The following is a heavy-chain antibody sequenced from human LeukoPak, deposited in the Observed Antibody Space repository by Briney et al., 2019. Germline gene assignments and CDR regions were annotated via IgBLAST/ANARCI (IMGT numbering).Heavy chain of an antibody. CDR2: INHIGSA. V-gene: IGHV4-39*07. J-gene: IGHJ3*01. CDR1: GGSISSSSYY. CDR3: ASLAAESSSPGHTG. Sequence: SETLSLTCTVSGGSISSSSYYWSWIRQPPGKGRELIGEINHIGSANYNRSLKSRVPISVETSKNQFSLKLSSVTAPDTVVYYCASLAAESSSPGHTGWGQGRMVTVSS. D-gene: IGHD6-13*01.